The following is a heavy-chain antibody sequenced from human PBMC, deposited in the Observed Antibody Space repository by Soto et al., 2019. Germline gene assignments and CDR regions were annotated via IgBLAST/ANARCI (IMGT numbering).Heavy chain of an antibody. CDR3: AKDQQWLGDAFDI. D-gene: IGHD6-19*01. V-gene: IGHV3-23*01. Sequence: GGSLRLSCAASGFTFSSXXMXXXXQAPGKGLEWVSAISGSGGSPYYADSVKGRFTISRDNSKNTLYLQMNSLRAEDTAVYYCAKDQQWLGDAFDIWGQGTMVTVSS. J-gene: IGHJ3*02. CDR2: ISGSGGSP. CDR1: GFTFSSXX.